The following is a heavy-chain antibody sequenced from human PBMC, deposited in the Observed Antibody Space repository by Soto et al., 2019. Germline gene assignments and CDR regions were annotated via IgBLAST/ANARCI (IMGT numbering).Heavy chain of an antibody. CDR3: ARIRDYGDYGMDV. CDR1: GFSLSTSGMR. D-gene: IGHD4-17*01. CDR2: IDWDDDK. J-gene: IGHJ6*02. Sequence: SGPTLVNPTQTLTLTCTFSGFSLSTSGMRVSWIRQPPGKALEWLARIDWDDDKFYSTSLKTRLTISKDTSKNQVVLTMTNMEPVDTATYYCARIRDYGDYGMDVWGQGTTVTVSS. V-gene: IGHV2-70*04.